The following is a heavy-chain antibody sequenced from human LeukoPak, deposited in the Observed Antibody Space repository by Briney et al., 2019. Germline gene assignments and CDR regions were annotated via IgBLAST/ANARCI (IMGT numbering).Heavy chain of an antibody. J-gene: IGHJ4*02. V-gene: IGHV3-11*01. D-gene: IGHD6-13*01. CDR1: GLTFSDYY. CDR2: ISSASRTI. Sequence: PGGSLRLSCAASGLTFSDYYMSWIRQAPGKGLEWVSYISSASRTIYYTDSVKGRFTISRDDAKNSLYLQMDSQRVDDTAVYYCASDSSSWGLFDHWGQGALVTVSS. CDR3: ASDSSSWGLFDH.